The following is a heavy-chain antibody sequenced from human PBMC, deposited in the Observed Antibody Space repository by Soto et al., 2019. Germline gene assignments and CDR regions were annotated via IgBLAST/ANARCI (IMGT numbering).Heavy chain of an antibody. D-gene: IGHD3-9*01. V-gene: IGHV4-39*01. CDR3: ARLAVDILTADKAFDI. CDR1: GGSISSSSYY. J-gene: IGHJ3*02. Sequence: PSETLSLTCTVSGGSISSSSYYWGWIRQPPGKGLEWIGSIYYSGSTYYNPSLKSRVTISVDTSKNQFSLKLSSVTAADTAVYYCARLAVDILTADKAFDIWGQGTMVTVSS. CDR2: IYYSGST.